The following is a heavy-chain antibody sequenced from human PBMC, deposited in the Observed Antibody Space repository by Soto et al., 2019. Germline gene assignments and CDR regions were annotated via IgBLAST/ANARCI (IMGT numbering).Heavy chain of an antibody. V-gene: IGHV3-30*03. Sequence: QVQLVESGGGVVLPGKSLRLSCAASGFPFNAYGMQWIRQTPGKGLEWVAFVSHDGDRESYADSVRDRFSISRNNPTNTLFLQLNSLRPEDTGVYYGATQCDSFEPYFDCWGQGTLVTVSS. J-gene: IGHJ4*02. CDR2: VSHDGDRE. CDR3: ATQCDSFEPYFDC. CDR1: GFPFNAYG. D-gene: IGHD2-15*01.